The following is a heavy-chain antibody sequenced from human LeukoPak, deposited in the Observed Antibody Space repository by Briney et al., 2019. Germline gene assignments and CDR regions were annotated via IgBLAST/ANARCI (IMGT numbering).Heavy chain of an antibody. Sequence: PGGSLRLSCAASGFTFDDYGMSWVRQAPGKGLEWVSGINWNGGSTGYADSVKGRFTISRDNARDSLYLQMNSLRAEDTALYYCARVRYSSGCMDVWGKGTTVTVSS. CDR1: GFTFDDYG. CDR2: INWNGGST. V-gene: IGHV3-20*04. D-gene: IGHD6-19*01. CDR3: ARVRYSSGCMDV. J-gene: IGHJ6*03.